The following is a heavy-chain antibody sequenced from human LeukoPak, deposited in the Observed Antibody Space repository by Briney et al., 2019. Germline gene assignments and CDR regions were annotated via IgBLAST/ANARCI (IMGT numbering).Heavy chain of an antibody. J-gene: IGHJ3*02. V-gene: IGHV3-23*01. CDR2: INRAGDDT. CDR3: ANARRTAATPVDVFDI. D-gene: IGHD2-21*02. Sequence: PGGSLRLSCAASGFTFSSYVMTWVRQAPGKGLEWVSSINRAGDDTYYAASVKGRFTISRDNSKNTLYLQLNSLRVEDTAVYYCANARRTAATPVDVFDIWGQGAMATVSS. CDR1: GFTFSSYV.